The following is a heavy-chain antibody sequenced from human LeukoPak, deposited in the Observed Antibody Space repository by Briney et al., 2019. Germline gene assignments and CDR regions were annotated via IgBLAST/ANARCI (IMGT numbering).Heavy chain of an antibody. V-gene: IGHV1-46*01. CDR3: ARVPADCVWGSYRQIRGPYYFDY. D-gene: IGHD3-16*02. Sequence: GASVKVSCKASGYTFTDSYVHWVRQAPGQGLEWMGIINPSGGSTTYAQKFQGRVTMTTDTSTSTAYMELRSLRSDDTAVYYCARVPADCVWGSYRQIRGPYYFDYWGQGTLVTVSS. CDR2: INPSGGST. J-gene: IGHJ4*02. CDR1: GYTFTDSY.